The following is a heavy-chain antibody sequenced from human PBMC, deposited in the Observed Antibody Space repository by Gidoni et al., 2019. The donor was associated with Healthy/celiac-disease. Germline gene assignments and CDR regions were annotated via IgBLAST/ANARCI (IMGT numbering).Heavy chain of an antibody. V-gene: IGHV2-26*01. CDR3: ALSPKYDAFDI. CDR2: IFSNDEK. J-gene: IGHJ3*02. Sequence: QVTVKESGPVLVKPPETLQLTCTVSGLSLNNASMGVSWLRQPPGKDLGWLAHIFSNDEKSYSTSLKSRLTISKDTSQSQVVLTMTNMDPVDTATYYCALSPKYDAFDIWGQGTMVTVSS. CDR1: GLSLNNASMG.